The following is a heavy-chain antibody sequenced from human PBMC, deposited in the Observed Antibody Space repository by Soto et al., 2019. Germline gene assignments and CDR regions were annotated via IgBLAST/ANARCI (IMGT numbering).Heavy chain of an antibody. CDR3: ATERLGFCDSDNCYRHYFDS. CDR2: FDPEDDEI. Sequence: VQLVQSGAEVKKPGASVKDSCKVSGDTLSELSIHWVRQAPGKGLEWMGRFDPEDDEIVYAQKFQGRVTMTEDTSTDTSYMEVTSLTSEDTAVYYCATERLGFCDSDNCYRHYFDSWGQGSLVIVSS. V-gene: IGHV1-24*01. J-gene: IGHJ4*02. D-gene: IGHD2-21*02. CDR1: GDTLSELS.